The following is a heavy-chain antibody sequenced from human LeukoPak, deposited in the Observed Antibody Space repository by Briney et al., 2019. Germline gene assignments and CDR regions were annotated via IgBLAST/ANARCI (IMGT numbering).Heavy chain of an antibody. D-gene: IGHD2/OR15-2a*01. CDR3: VSFYETY. CDR2: INSDGSWT. Sequence: GGSLRLSCAASGNYWMHWVRQAPGRGLVWVSHINSDGSWTSYADSVKGRFTISKDNAKSTVYLQMNSLRAEDTAVYYCVSFYETYWGRGTLVTVSS. CDR1: GNYW. J-gene: IGHJ4*02. V-gene: IGHV3-74*01.